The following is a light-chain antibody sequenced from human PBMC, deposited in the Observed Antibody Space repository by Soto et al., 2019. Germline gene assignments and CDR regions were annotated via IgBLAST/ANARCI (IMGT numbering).Light chain of an antibody. J-gene: IGKJ5*01. V-gene: IGKV3-11*01. CDR2: DAS. Sequence: EIVVTQSPATLSLSPWERANLSCRASQYVSSYLLWYQQKPGQAPRLLILDASSRASGIPARFSGSGSGTGFTLTISSREPADVAVYFCQHRMNWPLTFGQGTRLEIK. CDR1: QYVSSY. CDR3: QHRMNWPLT.